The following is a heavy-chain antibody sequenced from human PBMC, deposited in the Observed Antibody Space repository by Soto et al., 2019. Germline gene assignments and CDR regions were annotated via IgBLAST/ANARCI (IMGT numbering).Heavy chain of an antibody. J-gene: IGHJ4*02. CDR1: GFTFSSYA. D-gene: IGHD3-22*01. CDR2: ISYDGSNK. CDR3: ARVPSSGQFDY. Sequence: GGSLRLSCAASGFTFSSYAMHWVRQAPGKGLEWVAVISYDGSNKYYADSVKGRFTISRDNSKNTLYLQMNSLRAEDTAVYYCARVPSSGQFDYWGQGTLGTV. V-gene: IGHV3-30-3*01.